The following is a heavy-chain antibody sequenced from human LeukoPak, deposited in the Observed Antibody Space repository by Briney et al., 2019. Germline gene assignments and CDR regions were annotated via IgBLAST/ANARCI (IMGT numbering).Heavy chain of an antibody. CDR1: GGTFSSYA. J-gene: IGHJ4*02. Sequence: GSSVKVSCKASGGTFSSYAISWMRQAPGQGLEWMGRIIPIFGTANYAQKFQGRVTITTDESTSTAYMELSSLRSEDTAVYYCAREERRGGKATPDFDYWGQGTLVTVSS. D-gene: IGHD2-15*01. V-gene: IGHV1-69*05. CDR2: IIPIFGTA. CDR3: AREERRGGKATPDFDY.